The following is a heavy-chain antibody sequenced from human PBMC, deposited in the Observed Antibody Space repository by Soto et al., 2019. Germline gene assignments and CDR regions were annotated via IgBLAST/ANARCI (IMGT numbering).Heavy chain of an antibody. V-gene: IGHV6-1*01. Sequence: PSQTLSLTCAISGDSVSSNSAAWSWIRQSPSRGLEWLGRTFYRSKWYNDYAVSVKSRITINPDTSKNQFSLQLNSVTPEDTAVYYCARGKVWDDILTGYYPCYYYYGMDVWGQGTTVTVSS. J-gene: IGHJ6*02. CDR1: GDSVSSNSAA. CDR3: ARGKVWDDILTGYYPCYYYYGMDV. D-gene: IGHD3-9*01. CDR2: TFYRSKWYN.